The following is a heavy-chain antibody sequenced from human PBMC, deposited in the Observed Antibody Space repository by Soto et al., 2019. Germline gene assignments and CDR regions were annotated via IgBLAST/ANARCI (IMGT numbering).Heavy chain of an antibody. CDR2: ISSSSSYI. CDR1: GFTFSSYS. D-gene: IGHD3-3*01. Sequence: GGSLRLSCAASGFTFSSYSMNWVRQAPGKGLEWVSSISSSSSYIYYADSVKGRFTISRDNAKNSPYLQMNSLRAEDTAVYYCARERQDITIFGVVITYGMDVWGQGTAVTVSS. V-gene: IGHV3-21*01. J-gene: IGHJ6*02. CDR3: ARERQDITIFGVVITYGMDV.